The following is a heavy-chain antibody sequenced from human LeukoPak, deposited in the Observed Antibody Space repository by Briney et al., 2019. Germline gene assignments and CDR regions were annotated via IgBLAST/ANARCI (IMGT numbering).Heavy chain of an antibody. J-gene: IGHJ4*02. D-gene: IGHD5-18*01. Sequence: PGGSLRLSCAASGFTFSSYWMSWVRQAPGKGLEWVANIKQDGSEEYYVDSVKGRFTISRDNAKNSLYLQMNSLRAEDTAVYYCAREADTAMVKGTYYFDYWGQGTLVTVSS. CDR3: AREADTAMVKGTYYFDY. V-gene: IGHV3-7*03. CDR1: GFTFSSYW. CDR2: IKQDGSEE.